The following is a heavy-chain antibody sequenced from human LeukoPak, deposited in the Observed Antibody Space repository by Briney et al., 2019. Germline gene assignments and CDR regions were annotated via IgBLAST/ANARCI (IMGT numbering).Heavy chain of an antibody. CDR3: ARQVGTASSHDFGH. D-gene: IGHD2-21*02. Sequence: ASVKVSCKASGYTFTTYVLNWVRQAPGQGFEWMGFINTYTRNPTYAQGFTGRFVFSLDTSVSTAYLQISNLKAEDAAVYYCARQVGTASSHDFGHWGHGTLVTVSS. V-gene: IGHV7-4-1*02. CDR2: INTYTRNP. CDR1: GYTFTTYV. J-gene: IGHJ4*01.